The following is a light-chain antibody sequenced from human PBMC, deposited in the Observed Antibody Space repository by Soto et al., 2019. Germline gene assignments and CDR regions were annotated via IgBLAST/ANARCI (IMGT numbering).Light chain of an antibody. J-gene: IGLJ1*01. V-gene: IGLV2-14*01. CDR3: CSYTRTSNHYF. CDR2: EVS. Sequence: QSVLTQPASVSGSPGQSITISCTGTSSDVGGYKYVSWYQQQSGKAPKLMIYEVSNRPSGVSNRFSGSKSGNTASLTISGLQAEDEADYYCCSYTRTSNHYFFGSGTKLTVL. CDR1: SSDVGGYKY.